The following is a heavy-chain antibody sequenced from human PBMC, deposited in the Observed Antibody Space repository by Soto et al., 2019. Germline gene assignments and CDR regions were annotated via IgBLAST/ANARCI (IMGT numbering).Heavy chain of an antibody. CDR3: AKYSSSDRTPPYYYMDA. CDR1: GGTFSSYT. Sequence: ASVKVSCKASGGTFSSYTISWVRQAPGQGLEWMGRIIPILGIANYAQKFQGRVTITADKSTSTAYMELSSLRSEDTAVYYCAKYSSSDRTPPYYYMDAWGKGTTVTVSS. D-gene: IGHD6-6*01. V-gene: IGHV1-69*02. CDR2: IIPILGIA. J-gene: IGHJ6*03.